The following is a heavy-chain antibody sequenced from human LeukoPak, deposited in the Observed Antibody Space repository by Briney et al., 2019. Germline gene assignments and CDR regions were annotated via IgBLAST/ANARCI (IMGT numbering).Heavy chain of an antibody. CDR3: AELCSGGSCYDY. CDR1: RFTFSSYA. D-gene: IGHD2-15*01. V-gene: IGHV3-30-3*01. J-gene: IGHJ4*02. Sequence: GRSLRLSCAASRFTFSSYAMHWVRQAPGKGLEWVAVISYDGSNKYYADSVKGRFTISRDNSKNTLYLQMNSLRAEDTAVYYCAELCSGGSCYDYWGQGTLVTVSS. CDR2: ISYDGSNK.